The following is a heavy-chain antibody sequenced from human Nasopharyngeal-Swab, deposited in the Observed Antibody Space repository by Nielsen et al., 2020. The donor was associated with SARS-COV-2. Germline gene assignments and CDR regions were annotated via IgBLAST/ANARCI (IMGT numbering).Heavy chain of an antibody. V-gene: IGHV3-30*04. Sequence: GESLKISCAASGFTFSSYAMHWVRQAPGKGLEWVAVISYDGSNKYYADSVKGRFTISRDNAKNTLYLQMNSLRAEDTALYYCARALNGYFDLWGRGTLVAVSS. CDR3: ARALNGYFDL. CDR1: GFTFSSYA. CDR2: ISYDGSNK. J-gene: IGHJ2*01.